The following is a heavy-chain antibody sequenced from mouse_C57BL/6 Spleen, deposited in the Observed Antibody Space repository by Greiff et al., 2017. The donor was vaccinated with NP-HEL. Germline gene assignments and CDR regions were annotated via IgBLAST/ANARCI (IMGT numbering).Heavy chain of an antibody. CDR1: GFTFSDYG. Sequence: EVQVVESGGGLVKPGGSLKLSCAASGFTFSDYGMHWVRQAPEKGLEWVAYISSGSSTIYYADTVKGRFTISRDNAKNTLFLQLTSLRSEDTAMYYCARRGYGNYKYYAMDYWGQGTSVTVSS. CDR2: ISSGSSTI. CDR3: ARRGYGNYKYYAMDY. D-gene: IGHD2-1*01. V-gene: IGHV5-17*01. J-gene: IGHJ4*01.